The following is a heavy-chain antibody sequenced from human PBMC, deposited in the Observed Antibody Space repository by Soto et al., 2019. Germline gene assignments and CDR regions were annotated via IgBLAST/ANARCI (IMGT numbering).Heavy chain of an antibody. V-gene: IGHV3-23*01. CDR1: GFMFSTTD. Sequence: GGSLRLSCAASGFMFSTTDMSWVRQAPGKGLEWLTTIEGSGEITYYADSVKGRFTISRDNSKSTVYLQMDSLTADDTAVYFCVKNSGWFNTWGQGTPVTVS. D-gene: IGHD3-10*01. CDR2: IEGSGEIT. CDR3: VKNSGWFNT. J-gene: IGHJ5*02.